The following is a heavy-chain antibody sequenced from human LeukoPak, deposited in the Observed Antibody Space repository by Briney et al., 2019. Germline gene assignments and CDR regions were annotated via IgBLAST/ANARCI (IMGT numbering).Heavy chain of an antibody. D-gene: IGHD1-26*01. CDR1: GYTFTSYG. V-gene: IGHV1-69*04. CDR2: IIPILGIA. J-gene: IGHJ5*02. Sequence: GASVKVSCKASGYTFTSYGISWVRQAPGQGLEWMGRIIPILGIANYAQKFQGRVTITADKSTSTAYMELSSLRSEDTAVYYCARDLSGSYGTVFDPWGQGTLVTVSS. CDR3: ARDLSGSYGTVFDP.